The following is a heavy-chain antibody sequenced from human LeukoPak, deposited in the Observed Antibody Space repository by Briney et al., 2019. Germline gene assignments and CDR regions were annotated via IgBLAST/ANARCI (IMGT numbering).Heavy chain of an antibody. J-gene: IGHJ3*02. CDR1: GFTFSSYW. CDR3: AREFVVVIATGAFDI. Sequence: PGGSLRLSCAASGFTFSSYWMSWVRQAPGKGLEWVANIKQDGSEKYYVDSVKGRFTISRDNAKNSLYLQMNSLRAEDTAVYYCAREFVVVIATGAFDIWGQGTMVTVSS. CDR2: IKQDGSEK. V-gene: IGHV3-7*01. D-gene: IGHD2-21*01.